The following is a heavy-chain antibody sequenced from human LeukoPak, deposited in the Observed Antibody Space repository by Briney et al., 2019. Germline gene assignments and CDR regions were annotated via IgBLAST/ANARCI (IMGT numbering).Heavy chain of an antibody. CDR3: ATVRGWELANAFDI. J-gene: IGHJ3*02. CDR1: GFTFSSYG. D-gene: IGHD1-26*01. Sequence: GGSLRLSCAASGFTFSSYGMHWVRQAPGKGLEWVAVIWYDGSNKYYADSVKGRFTVSRDNSKNTLYLQMNSLRAEDTAVYYCATVRGWELANAFDIWGQGTMVTVSS. CDR2: IWYDGSNK. V-gene: IGHV3-33*01.